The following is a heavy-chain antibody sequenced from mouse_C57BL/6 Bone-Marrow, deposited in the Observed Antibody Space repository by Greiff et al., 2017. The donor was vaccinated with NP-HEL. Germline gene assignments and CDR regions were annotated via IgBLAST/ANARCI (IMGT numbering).Heavy chain of an antibody. CDR1: GYAFTNYL. V-gene: IGHV1-54*01. J-gene: IGHJ2*01. CDR3: ARSGTTVEYCFDY. Sequence: QVQLQQSGAELVRPGTSVKVSCKASGYAFTNYLLEWVKQRPGQGLEWIGVINPGSGGTNYNEKLKGKATLTADKSSSTAYMQLSILTSEDSAVYICARSGTTVEYCFDYWGQGTTLTVSS. D-gene: IGHD1-1*01. CDR2: INPGSGGT.